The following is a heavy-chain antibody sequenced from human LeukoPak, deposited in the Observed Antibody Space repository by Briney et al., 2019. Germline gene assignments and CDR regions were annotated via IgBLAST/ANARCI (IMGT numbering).Heavy chain of an antibody. V-gene: IGHV3-11*06. CDR3: ASGHPYYYGSGSYNS. D-gene: IGHD3-10*01. J-gene: IGHJ4*02. CDR1: GFTFSDYY. Sequence: PGGSLRLSCAASGFTFSDYYMSWIRQAPGKGLEWVSYISSSSSYTNYADSVKGRFTISRDNAKNSLYLQMNSLRAEDTAVYCCASGHPYYYGSGSYNSWGQGTLVTVSS. CDR2: ISSSSSYT.